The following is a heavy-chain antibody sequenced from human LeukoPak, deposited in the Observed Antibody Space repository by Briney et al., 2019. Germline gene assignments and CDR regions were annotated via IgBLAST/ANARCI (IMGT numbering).Heavy chain of an antibody. V-gene: IGHV3-7*01. CDR3: APNSWSGYHLFDY. Sequence: GGSLRLSCAASGFTFSSYWMSWVRQAPGKGLEWVDNIKQDGSEKYYVDSVKGRFTISRDNAKNSLYLQMNSLRAEDTAVYYCAPNSWSGYHLFDYWGQGTLVTVSS. CDR2: IKQDGSEK. J-gene: IGHJ4*02. CDR1: GFTFSSYW. D-gene: IGHD3-3*01.